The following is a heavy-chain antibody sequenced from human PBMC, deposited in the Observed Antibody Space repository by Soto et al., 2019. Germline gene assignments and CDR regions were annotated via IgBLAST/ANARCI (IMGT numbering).Heavy chain of an antibody. Sequence: SETLSLTCTVSGDSFSNYYCNWVRKSAGKGLEWIGRIYPTGSTTYNPSLKSRLTMSVDTSKNQFSLRLSSMTAADTVVYYRVTARSEVVPGPMGTWGQGTLVTASS. D-gene: IGHD2-2*01. CDR1: GDSFSNYY. J-gene: IGHJ5*02. V-gene: IGHV4-4*07. CDR3: VTARSEVVPGPMGT. CDR2: IYPTGST.